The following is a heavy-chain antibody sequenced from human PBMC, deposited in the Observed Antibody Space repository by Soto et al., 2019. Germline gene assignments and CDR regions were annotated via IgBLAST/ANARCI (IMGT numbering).Heavy chain of an antibody. V-gene: IGHV3-30*18. CDR2: ISPDENDK. Sequence: QVQLVESGGGVVQPGRSLRLSCVASGFTLSNSGMHWVRQAPGKGLEWVAVISPDENDKDYADSVKGRFTLSRDNSKNTLYVQMNSLRADDTAVYYCAKDARGSDSWHLHYWGQGTLVTVSS. CDR1: GFTLSNSG. CDR3: AKDARGSDSWHLHY. D-gene: IGHD3-16*01. J-gene: IGHJ4*02.